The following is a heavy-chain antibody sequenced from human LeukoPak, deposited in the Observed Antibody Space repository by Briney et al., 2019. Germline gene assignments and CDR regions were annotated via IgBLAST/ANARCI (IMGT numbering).Heavy chain of an antibody. Sequence: GGSLRLSCAASGFTFSSYGMHWVRQAPGKGLEWVALIRYDGSNKYYADSVKGRFTISRDNSKNTLYLQMNSLRAEDTAVYYCAKGKPGYSSSWYFQHWGQGTLVTVSS. CDR3: AKGKPGYSSSWYFQH. CDR1: GFTFSSYG. CDR2: IRYDGSNK. D-gene: IGHD6-13*01. V-gene: IGHV3-30*02. J-gene: IGHJ1*01.